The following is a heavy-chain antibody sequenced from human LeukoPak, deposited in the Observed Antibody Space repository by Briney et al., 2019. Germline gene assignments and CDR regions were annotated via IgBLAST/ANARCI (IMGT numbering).Heavy chain of an antibody. CDR2: IIPILGIA. D-gene: IGHD3-9*01. J-gene: IGHJ5*02. CDR1: GGTFSSFT. CDR3: AQDDIFTGYPGGWFDP. Sequence: ASVKVSCKASGGTFSSFTISWVRQAPGEGLEWMGRIIPILGIANYAQKLQGRVTITADKSTSTAYMELSSLRSEDTAVYYCAQDDIFTGYPGGWFDPWGQGTLVTVSS. V-gene: IGHV1-69*02.